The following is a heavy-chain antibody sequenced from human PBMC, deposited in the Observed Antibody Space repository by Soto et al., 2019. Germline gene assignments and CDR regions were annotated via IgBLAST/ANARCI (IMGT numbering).Heavy chain of an antibody. CDR3: ARALLSDSYDSGGYFSYFHGMDV. V-gene: IGHV1-69*06. Sequence: QVQLVQSGAEVKKPGSSVKVSCRASGGTFSSVGINWVRQAPGQGLEWMGGIIPISETTNYAKIFQGRVSIDADISTSTAYMELSSLRSEDTAVYYCARALLSDSYDSGGYFSYFHGMDVWGQGTPVTVS. J-gene: IGHJ6*02. CDR1: GGTFSSVG. CDR2: IIPISETT. D-gene: IGHD3-22*01.